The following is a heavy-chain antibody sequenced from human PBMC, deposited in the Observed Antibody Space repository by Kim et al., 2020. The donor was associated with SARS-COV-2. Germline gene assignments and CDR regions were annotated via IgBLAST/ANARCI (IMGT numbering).Heavy chain of an antibody. CDR2: ISAYNGNT. CDR3: ARVGDFWSGYYTWPSVGFFDR. CDR1: GYTFTIYG. D-gene: IGHD3-3*01. V-gene: IGHV1-18*01. Sequence: ASVKVSCKASGYTFTIYGISWVRQAPGQGLEWMGWISAYNGNTNYAQKLQGRVTMTTDTSTTTAYMELRSLRSDDTAVYYCARVGDFWSGYYTWPSVGFFDRWGQGTLVTVSS. J-gene: IGHJ5*02.